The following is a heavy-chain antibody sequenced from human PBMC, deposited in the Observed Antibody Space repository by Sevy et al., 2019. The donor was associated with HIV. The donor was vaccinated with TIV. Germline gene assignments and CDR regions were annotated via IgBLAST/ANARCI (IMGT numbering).Heavy chain of an antibody. D-gene: IGHD3-10*01. CDR1: GFTFSNNW. J-gene: IGHJ4*02. CDR3: ARGIFGSGSRLGLGY. Sequence: GGSLRLSCVASGFTFSNNWMTWVRQAPGKGLRWVANIKQDGSEKYFVDSVKGRFTISRDNAKNSLYLQMSSLRVEDTAVYYCARGIFGSGSRLGLGYWGQGTLVTVSS. CDR2: IKQDGSEK. V-gene: IGHV3-7*01.